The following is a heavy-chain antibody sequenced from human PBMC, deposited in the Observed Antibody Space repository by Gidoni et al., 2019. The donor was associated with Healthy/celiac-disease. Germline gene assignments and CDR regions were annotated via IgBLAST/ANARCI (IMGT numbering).Heavy chain of an antibody. CDR2: ISGSGGNT. CDR1: GFTFSSYA. D-gene: IGHD3-9*01. V-gene: IGHV3-23*01. J-gene: IGHJ5*02. CDR3: AKGNYDILTGYYRGWFDP. Sequence: EVQLLESGGGLVQPGGSLRLSCAASGFTFSSYAMNWVRQAPGKGLEWVSDISGSGGNTYYVDSVKGRFTISRDNSKNTLYLQMNSLRAEDTAVYYCAKGNYDILTGYYRGWFDPWGQGTLVTVSS.